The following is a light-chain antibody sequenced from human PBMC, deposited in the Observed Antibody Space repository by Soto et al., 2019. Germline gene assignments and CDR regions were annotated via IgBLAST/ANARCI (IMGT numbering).Light chain of an antibody. Sequence: DIQVTQSPSSLPASIGDRVTITCRASQNIRSYLSWYRQKPGKAPQLLIYAAYSLQGGVPSRFSGSVSGTEFTLTVTGLQSEDFATYYCQQNYRPPYTFGQGTKLEIK. CDR1: QNIRSY. CDR2: AAY. CDR3: QQNYRPPYT. V-gene: IGKV1-39*01. J-gene: IGKJ2*01.